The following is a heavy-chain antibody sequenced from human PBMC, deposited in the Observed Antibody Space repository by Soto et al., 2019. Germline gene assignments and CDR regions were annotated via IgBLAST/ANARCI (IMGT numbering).Heavy chain of an antibody. CDR2: IYYSGST. CDR3: ARDSYYYGMDV. Sequence: SETLSLTCTVSGGSISSYYWSWIRQPPGKGLEWIGYIYYSGSTNYNPSNKSRVTISVDTSKNQFSLKLSSVTAADTAVYYCARDSYYYGMDVWGQGTTVTV. V-gene: IGHV4-59*01. CDR1: GGSISSYY. J-gene: IGHJ6*02.